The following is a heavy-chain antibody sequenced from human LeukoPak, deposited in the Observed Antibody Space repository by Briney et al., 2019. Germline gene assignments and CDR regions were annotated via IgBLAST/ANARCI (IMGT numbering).Heavy chain of an antibody. D-gene: IGHD3-22*01. Sequence: PGGSLRLSCAASGFTFSSYGMHWVRQAPGKGLEWVAVIWYDGSNKYYADSVKGRFTISRDNSKNTLYLQMNSLRAEDTALYYCAKDYYDSSGFDYWGQGTLVTVSS. V-gene: IGHV3-30*02. CDR3: AKDYYDSSGFDY. CDR1: GFTFSSYG. J-gene: IGHJ4*02. CDR2: IWYDGSNK.